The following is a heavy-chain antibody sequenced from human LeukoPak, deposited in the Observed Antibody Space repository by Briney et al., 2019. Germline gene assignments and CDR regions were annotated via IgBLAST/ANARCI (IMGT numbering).Heavy chain of an antibody. D-gene: IGHD3/OR15-3a*01. CDR3: ARQTGSGLFILP. CDR2: IYYSGST. V-gene: IGHV4-39*01. J-gene: IGHJ4*02. CDR1: GGSISSSTCY. Sequence: SETLPLTCTVSGGSISSSTCYWGWIRQPPGKGLEWIGSIYYSGSTYYNASLKSQVSISIDTSKNQFSLRLTSVTAADTAVYYCARQTGSGLFILPGGQGTLVTVSS.